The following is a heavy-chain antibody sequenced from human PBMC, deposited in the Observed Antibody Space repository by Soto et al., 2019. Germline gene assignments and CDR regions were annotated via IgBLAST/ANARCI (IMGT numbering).Heavy chain of an antibody. V-gene: IGHV4-39*01. J-gene: IGHJ6*02. D-gene: IGHD6-13*01. CDR3: ARKQLADYYYYGMDV. CDR1: GGSISSSSYY. CDR2: IYYSGST. Sequence: SETLSLTCTVSGGSISSSSYYWGWIRQPPGKGLEWIGSIYYSGSTYYNPSLKSRVTISVDTSKNQFSLKLSSVTAADTAVYYCARKQLADYYYYGMDVWGQGTTVTVSS.